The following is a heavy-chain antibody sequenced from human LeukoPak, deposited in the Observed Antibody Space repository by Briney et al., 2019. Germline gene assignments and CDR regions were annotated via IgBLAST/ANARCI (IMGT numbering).Heavy chain of an antibody. J-gene: IGHJ4*02. CDR3: AKDQYSSSWYFDY. D-gene: IGHD6-13*01. CDR1: GFTFSNYA. CDR2: ISGSGGST. Sequence: GGSLRLSCAASGFTFSNYAMSWVRQAPGKGLEWVSAISGSGGSTYYADSVKGRFTISRDNSKNTLYLQMNSLRAEDTAVYYCAKDQYSSSWYFDYWGQGTLVTVSS. V-gene: IGHV3-23*01.